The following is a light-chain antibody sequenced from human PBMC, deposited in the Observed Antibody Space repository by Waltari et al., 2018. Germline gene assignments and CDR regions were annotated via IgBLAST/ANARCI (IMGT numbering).Light chain of an antibody. J-gene: IGLJ2*01. Sequence: SDDLTQPPSVSVSPGQTARITCSGAALPKRYASWYQQKPGQAPVLMIFKDSERPSGIPERFSGSSSGTMGTLTISGVQAEDEADYYCQSVDSTGSYVVFGGGTKLTVL. CDR1: ALPKRY. V-gene: IGLV3-25*03. CDR3: QSVDSTGSYVV. CDR2: KDS.